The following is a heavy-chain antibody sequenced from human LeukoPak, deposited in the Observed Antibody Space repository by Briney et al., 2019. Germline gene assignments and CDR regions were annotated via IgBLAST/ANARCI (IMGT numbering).Heavy chain of an antibody. D-gene: IGHD2-2*01. CDR3: ARANFLYCSSSTCLFDY. CDR1: GYTFTYYY. J-gene: IGHJ4*02. V-gene: IGHV1-2*02. Sequence: ASVKVSCKASGYTFTYYYMHWVRQAPGQGIEWMGWINPNDGDTNYAQKVQGRVTMTRDTSISTAHMEVSRLRSDDTAVYYCARANFLYCSSSTCLFDYWGQGTLVTVSS. CDR2: INPNDGDT.